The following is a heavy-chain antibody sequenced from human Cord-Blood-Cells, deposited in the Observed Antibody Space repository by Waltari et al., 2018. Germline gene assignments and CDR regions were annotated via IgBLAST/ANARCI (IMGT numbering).Heavy chain of an antibody. CDR3: ARLDPAAGDPGSYYFDY. Sequence: EVQLVQSGAEVKKPGESLKISCKGSGYSFTSYWIGWVRQMPGKGLEWMGLIYPGDPETRYSPSFQGQVTISADKSISTAYLQWSSLKASDTAMYYCARLDPAAGDPGSYYFDYWGQGTLVTVSS. V-gene: IGHV5-51*03. CDR1: GYSFTSYW. D-gene: IGHD6-13*01. J-gene: IGHJ4*02. CDR2: IYPGDPET.